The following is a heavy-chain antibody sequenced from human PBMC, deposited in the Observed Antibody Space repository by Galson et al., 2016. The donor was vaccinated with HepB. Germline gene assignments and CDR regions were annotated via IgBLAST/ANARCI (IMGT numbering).Heavy chain of an antibody. CDR1: GFSFSTYS. CDR3: AGNDYGPPDYYYYGMDV. J-gene: IGHJ6*02. Sequence: SLRLSCAASGFSFSTYSMNWVRQAPGKGLEWVSSISGSSSYVYYADSVKGRFTISRDNAKNSLYLQMNSLRAEETAVYYCAGNDYGPPDYYYYGMDVWGQGTTVTVSS. D-gene: IGHD4-17*01. CDR2: ISGSSSYV. V-gene: IGHV3-21*01.